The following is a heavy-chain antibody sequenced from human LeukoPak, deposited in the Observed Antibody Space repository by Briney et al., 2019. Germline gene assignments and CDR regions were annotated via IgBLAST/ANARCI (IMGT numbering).Heavy chain of an antibody. CDR3: VRDIWYTSGPSSY. J-gene: IGHJ4*02. CDR1: GFTFSSYA. CDR2: ISFDGSNK. D-gene: IGHD6-19*01. Sequence: GGSLRLSCAASGFTFSSYAMHWVRQAPGKGLEWVAVISFDGSNKFYADSVKGRFTISRDNSKHTLYLQMNSLGAEDTAVSYCVRDIWYTSGPSSYWGQGTLVTVSS. V-gene: IGHV3-30-3*01.